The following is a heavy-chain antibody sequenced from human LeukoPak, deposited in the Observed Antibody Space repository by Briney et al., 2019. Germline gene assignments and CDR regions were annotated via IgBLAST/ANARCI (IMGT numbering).Heavy chain of an antibody. V-gene: IGHV4-59*12. CDR1: GGSISSYY. Sequence: PSETLSLTCTVSGGSISSYYWSWIRQPPGKGLEWIGYIYYSGSTNYNPSLKSRVTISVDTSKNQFSLKLSSVTAADTAVYYCARLMVRGVITFDYWGQGTLVTVSS. CDR2: IYYSGST. CDR3: ARLMVRGVITFDY. J-gene: IGHJ4*02. D-gene: IGHD3-10*01.